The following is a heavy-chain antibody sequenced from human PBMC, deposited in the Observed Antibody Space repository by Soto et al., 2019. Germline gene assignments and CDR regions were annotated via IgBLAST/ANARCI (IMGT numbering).Heavy chain of an antibody. CDR1: GGFYSIKT. J-gene: IGHJ3*01. CDR2: IIPLVHII. CDR3: ARERRRDDSNTFDALDV. Sequence: QVQLVQSGAEVKKPGSSVKVSCKASGGFYSIKTISWVRQAPGQGLAWMGRIIPLVHIINNAQKFQGRVAISADKFTSTAYKELSSLKSADRAIYFCARERRRDDSNTFDALDVWGQGTMVTVSS. D-gene: IGHD3-22*01. V-gene: IGHV1-69*04.